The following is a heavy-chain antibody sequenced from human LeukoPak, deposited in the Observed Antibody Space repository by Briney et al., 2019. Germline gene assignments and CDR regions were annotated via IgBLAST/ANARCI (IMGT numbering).Heavy chain of an antibody. Sequence: GGSLRLSCAASGFTFSSYAMHWVRQAPGKGLKWVAVISYDAINKYYVDSVKGRFTISRDNSKNTVYLQMNSLRAEDTAVYYCAREDYWGQGTLVTVSS. CDR1: GFTFSSYA. CDR2: ISYDAINK. J-gene: IGHJ4*02. CDR3: AREDY. V-gene: IGHV3-30-3*01.